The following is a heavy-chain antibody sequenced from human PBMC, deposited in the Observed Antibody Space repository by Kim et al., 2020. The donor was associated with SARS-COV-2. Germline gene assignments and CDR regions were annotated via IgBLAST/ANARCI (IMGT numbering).Heavy chain of an antibody. J-gene: IGHJ4*02. V-gene: IGHV3-23*01. D-gene: IGHD6-13*01. CDR1: GFTFSSYA. Sequence: GGSLRLSCAASGFTFSSYAMSWVRQAPGKGLEWVSAISGSGGSTYYADSVKGRFTISRDNSKNTLYLQMNSLRAEDTAVYYCAKVPRVKWAAAGLHERYYFDYWGQGTLVTVSS. CDR2: ISGSGGST. CDR3: AKVPRVKWAAAGLHERYYFDY.